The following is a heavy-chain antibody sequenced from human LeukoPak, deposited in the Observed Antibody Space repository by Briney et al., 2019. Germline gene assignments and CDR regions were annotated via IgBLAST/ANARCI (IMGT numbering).Heavy chain of an antibody. D-gene: IGHD5-12*01. CDR1: GFTFSSYG. CDR3: TRATRGGYDGYFDY. J-gene: IGHJ4*02. CDR2: ISSSSSMI. V-gene: IGHV3-48*01. Sequence: GGSLRLSCAASGFTFSSYGMSWARQAPGKGLEWVSYISSSSSMIYYADSVKGRFTISRDIAKNSLYLEMNSLRAEDTAVYYCTRATRGGYDGYFDYWGQGTLVTVSS.